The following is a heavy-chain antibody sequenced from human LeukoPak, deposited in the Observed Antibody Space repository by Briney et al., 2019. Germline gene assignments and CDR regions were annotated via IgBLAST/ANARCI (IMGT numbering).Heavy chain of an antibody. V-gene: IGHV3-53*01. CDR2: IYSGGST. D-gene: IGHD3-9*01. Sequence: GGSLRLPCAASGFTVSSNYMSWVRQAPGKGLEWVSVIYSGGSTYYADSVKGRFTISRDNAKNSLYLQMNSLRAEDTAVYFCAGSILTGYPNFDYWGQGTLVTVSS. CDR1: GFTVSSNY. J-gene: IGHJ4*02. CDR3: AGSILTGYPNFDY.